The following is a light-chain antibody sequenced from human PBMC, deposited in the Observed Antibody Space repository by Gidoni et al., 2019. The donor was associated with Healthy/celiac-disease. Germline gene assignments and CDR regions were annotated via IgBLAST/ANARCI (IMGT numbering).Light chain of an antibody. V-gene: IGKV1-13*02. CDR2: DAS. Sequence: AIQLTHAPSSLSASVGDRVTITCRACQGIISALAWYQQKPGKAPPLLIYDASSLESGVPSRFSCSGSGTDFTLTISSLQPEDFATYYCQQFNPTYSFXQXTKLEIK. CDR3: QQFNPTYS. CDR1: QGIISA. J-gene: IGKJ2*03.